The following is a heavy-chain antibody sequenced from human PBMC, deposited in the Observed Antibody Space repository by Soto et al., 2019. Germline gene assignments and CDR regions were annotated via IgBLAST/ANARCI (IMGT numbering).Heavy chain of an antibody. D-gene: IGHD2-2*01. CDR1: GFSLSADGVG. J-gene: IGHJ3*01. Sequence: QITLKESGPTLVKPTQTLTLTCTFSGFSLSADGVGVGWIRQPPGKALEWLALIYWDDDKRYRPSLKSRLTITKDTSNNQGVSTMTNMDPVDTATYYCAHAYGGTSWPNDAFDVWGQGTVVTVSS. V-gene: IGHV2-5*02. CDR3: AHAYGGTSWPNDAFDV. CDR2: IYWDDDK.